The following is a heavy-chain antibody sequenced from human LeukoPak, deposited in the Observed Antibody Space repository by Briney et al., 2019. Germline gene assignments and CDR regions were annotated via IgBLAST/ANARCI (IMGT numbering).Heavy chain of an antibody. CDR3: ARAREWDDAFDI. D-gene: IGHD1-26*01. Sequence: SETLSLTCTVSGGSISSYYWSWIRQPPGKGLEWIGYIYYSGSTNYNPSLKSRVTISVDTSKSQFSLKLSSVTAADTAVYYCARAREWDDAFDIWGQGTMVTVSS. V-gene: IGHV4-59*01. CDR2: IYYSGST. CDR1: GGSISSYY. J-gene: IGHJ3*02.